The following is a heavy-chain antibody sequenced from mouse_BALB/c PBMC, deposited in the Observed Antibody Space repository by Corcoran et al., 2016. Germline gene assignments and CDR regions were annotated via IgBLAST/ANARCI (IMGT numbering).Heavy chain of an antibody. D-gene: IGHD1-3*01. CDR1: GYTFTSYY. V-gene: IGHV1S12*01. CDR3: ARFGGKDAMDY. Sequence: QVQLQQSGPELVKPGASVKISCKASGYTFTSYYIHWVKQRPGQGLEWIGYIYPRDGSTNYNEKFKGKATLTADTSSSTAYMQLSSLTSEDSAVYCCARFGGKDAMDYWGQGTSVTVSS. CDR2: IYPRDGST. J-gene: IGHJ4*01.